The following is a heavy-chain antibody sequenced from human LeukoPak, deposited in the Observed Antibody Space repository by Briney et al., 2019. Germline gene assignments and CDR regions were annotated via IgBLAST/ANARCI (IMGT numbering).Heavy chain of an antibody. D-gene: IGHD6-13*01. J-gene: IGHJ4*02. CDR2: IDPSDSYT. CDR1: GYSFTSYW. V-gene: IGHV5-10-1*01. Sequence: GESLKISCKGSGYSFTSYWISWVRQMPGKGLEWMGRIDPSDSYTNYSPSFQGHVTIPADKSISTAYLQWSSLKASDTAMYYCAKTYSIAAAGEFDYWGQGTLVTVSS. CDR3: AKTYSIAAAGEFDY.